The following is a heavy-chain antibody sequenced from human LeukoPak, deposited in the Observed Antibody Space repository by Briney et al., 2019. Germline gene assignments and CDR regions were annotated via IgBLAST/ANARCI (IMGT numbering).Heavy chain of an antibody. CDR2: VYYSGST. CDR1: GGSVSSSNYY. J-gene: IGHJ6*02. Sequence: PSETLSLTCIVSGGSVSSSNYYWGWIRQPPGKGLEWIGSVYYSGSTYYNPSLKSRVTISVDTSKNQFSLKLSSVTAADTAVYYCASRADCSSTSCPYYYYYYGMDVWGQGTTVTVSS. V-gene: IGHV4-39*01. D-gene: IGHD2-2*01. CDR3: ASRADCSSTSCPYYYYYYGMDV.